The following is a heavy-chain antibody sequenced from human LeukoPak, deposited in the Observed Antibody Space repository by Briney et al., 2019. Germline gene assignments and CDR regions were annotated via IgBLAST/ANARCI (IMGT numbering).Heavy chain of an antibody. D-gene: IGHD4-17*01. CDR1: GFTFDDYA. CDR2: ISWNSGSI. J-gene: IGHJ4*02. V-gene: IGHV3-9*01. Sequence: GGSLRLSCAASGFTFDDYAMHRVRQAPGKGLEWVSGISWNSGSIGYADSVKGRFTISRDNAKNSLYLQMNSLRAEDTALYYCAKDISSGRHGGLDYWGQGTLVTVSS. CDR3: AKDISSGRHGGLDY.